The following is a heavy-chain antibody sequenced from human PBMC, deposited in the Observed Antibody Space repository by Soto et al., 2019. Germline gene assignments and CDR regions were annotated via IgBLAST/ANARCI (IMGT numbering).Heavy chain of an antibody. Sequence: EVQLVESGGGLVQPGGSLRLSCSPSGFTFSNYWMTWVRQAPGKGLEWVANIKQDGSEKYYADSVKGRFTISRDNAKNSLYLQMNSLKAEDTAVYYCARYSGSYGIEYWGQGTLVTVSS. J-gene: IGHJ4*02. CDR3: ARYSGSYGIEY. V-gene: IGHV3-7*01. D-gene: IGHD1-26*01. CDR2: IKQDGSEK. CDR1: GFTFSNYW.